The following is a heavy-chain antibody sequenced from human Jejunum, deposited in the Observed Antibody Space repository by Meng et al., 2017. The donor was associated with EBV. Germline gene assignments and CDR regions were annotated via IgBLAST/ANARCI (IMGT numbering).Heavy chain of an antibody. D-gene: IGHD2-21*01. CDR1: GGSISSSNW. CDR3: GSNGVIGPRDGVDP. J-gene: IGHJ5*02. CDR2: IDHSGTT. Sequence: QLQLQESGPGLVKPSGTLSPTCTVSGGSISSSNWWSWVRQPPGKGLEWIGEIDHSGTTNYNPSLKSRVTISVDNSKNQFSLKLTSVTAADTAVYYCGSNGVIGPRDGVDPWGQGTLVTVSS. V-gene: IGHV4-4*02.